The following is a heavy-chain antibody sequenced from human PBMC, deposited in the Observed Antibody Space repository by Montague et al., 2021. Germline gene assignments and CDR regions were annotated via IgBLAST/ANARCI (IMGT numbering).Heavy chain of an antibody. Sequence: SLRLSCAASGFTFSSYGMHWVRQATGKGLEWVSAIGTAGDTFYPGSVKGRFTISRENAENSLYLQMNSLRAGDTAVYYCASTGAATTWRAYEIWGLGTMVTVPS. CDR1: GFTFSSYG. J-gene: IGHJ3*02. V-gene: IGHV3-13*04. CDR2: IGTAGDT. CDR3: ASTGAATTWRAYEI. D-gene: IGHD2/OR15-2a*01.